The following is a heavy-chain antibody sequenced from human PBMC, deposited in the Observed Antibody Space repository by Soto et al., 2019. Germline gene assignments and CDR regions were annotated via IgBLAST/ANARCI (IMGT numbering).Heavy chain of an antibody. D-gene: IGHD2-15*01. CDR1: GFTFSNYA. J-gene: IGHJ4*02. CDR3: AKDLSYCSGGSCYQHDGSDN. V-gene: IGHV3-30*18. Sequence: QVQLVESGGGGVQPGGSLRLSCAASGFTFSNYAMHWVRQAPGKGLEWVAIISFDGTNKFYTDSVKGRFTISRDNSENTLFLEMSRLRAEDTAVYFCAKDLSYCSGGSCYQHDGSDNWGQGTLVTVSS. CDR2: ISFDGTNK.